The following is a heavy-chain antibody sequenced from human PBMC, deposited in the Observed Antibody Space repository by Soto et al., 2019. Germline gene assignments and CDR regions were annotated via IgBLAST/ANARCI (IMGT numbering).Heavy chain of an antibody. CDR1: GGSISSGGYY. V-gene: IGHV4-31*03. Sequence: SETLSLTCTVSGGSISSGGYYWSWIRQHPGKGLEWIGYIYYSGSTYYNPSLKSRVTISVDTSKNQFSLKLSSVTAADTAVYYRARVTATMWDFSHDAFDIWGQGTMVTVSS. CDR3: ARVTATMWDFSHDAFDI. J-gene: IGHJ3*02. CDR2: IYYSGST. D-gene: IGHD6-25*01.